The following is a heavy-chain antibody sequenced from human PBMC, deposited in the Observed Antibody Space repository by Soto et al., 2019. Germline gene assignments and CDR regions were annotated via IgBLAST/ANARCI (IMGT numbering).Heavy chain of an antibody. V-gene: IGHV5-51*01. J-gene: IGHJ6*02. CDR1: GYSFTSYW. CDR2: IYPGDSDT. CDR3: ERRATYYGMDV. Sequence: GESLEISCKGSGYSFTSYWIGWVRQMPGKSLEWVGVIYPGDSDTRYSPSFQGQVTSSADKSISTAYRQWSSLNASDTAKYYCERRATYYGMDVWGQGTTVTVSS.